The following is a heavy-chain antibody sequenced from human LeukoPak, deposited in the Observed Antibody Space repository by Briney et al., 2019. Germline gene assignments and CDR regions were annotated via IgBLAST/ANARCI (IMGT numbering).Heavy chain of an antibody. J-gene: IGHJ4*02. CDR2: ISGSGGST. D-gene: IGHD3-10*01. CDR3: AKGLWFGESHFDY. Sequence: GGSLRLSCAASGFTFSSYGMSWVRQAPGKGLEWVSAISGSGGSTYYADSVKGRFTISRDNSKNTLYLQMNSLRAEDTAVYYCAKGLWFGESHFDYWGQGTLVTVSS. V-gene: IGHV3-23*01. CDR1: GFTFSSYG.